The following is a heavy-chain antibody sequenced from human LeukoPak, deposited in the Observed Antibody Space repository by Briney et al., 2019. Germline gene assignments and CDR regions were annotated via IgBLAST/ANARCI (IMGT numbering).Heavy chain of an antibody. V-gene: IGHV4-34*01. Sequence: PSETLSLTCAVYGGSLRGYYWSWVRHPPGKGLEWIGEINHSGDTNYNPSLKSRVTMSVDTSKSQFSLKLTSVTAADTAMYYCASPTGEATRWGQGTLVTVSS. CDR3: ASPTGEATR. D-gene: IGHD7-27*01. CDR2: INHSGDT. J-gene: IGHJ4*02. CDR1: GGSLRGYY.